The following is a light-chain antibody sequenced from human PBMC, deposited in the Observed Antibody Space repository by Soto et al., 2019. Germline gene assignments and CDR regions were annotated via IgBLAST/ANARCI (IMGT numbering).Light chain of an antibody. CDR2: VGS. CDR3: MQRLQTPLT. Sequence: DIVLTQSPLSLPVTPGEAASISCRSSQSLLHSNGYNSLDWYLQKPGQSPQLLIYVGSNRASGVTDRFSGRGSGTDFTLKISRVEAVDVGIYYCMQRLQTPLTFGGGTRVEIK. J-gene: IGKJ4*01. CDR1: QSLLHSNGYNS. V-gene: IGKV2-28*01.